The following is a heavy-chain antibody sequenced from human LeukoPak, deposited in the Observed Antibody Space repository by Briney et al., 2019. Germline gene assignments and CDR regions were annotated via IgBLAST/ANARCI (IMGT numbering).Heavy chain of an antibody. D-gene: IGHD3-22*01. CDR3: ARGVLGYDSSGYYGDLFDY. J-gene: IGHJ4*02. V-gene: IGHV3-53*01. CDR2: IYSGGST. Sequence: GGSLRLSCAASGFTVSGNYMSWVRQAPGKGLEWVSVIYSGGSTYYADSVKGRFTISRDNSKNTLYLQMNSLRAEDTAVYYCARGVLGYDSSGYYGDLFDYWGQGTLVTVSS. CDR1: GFTVSGNY.